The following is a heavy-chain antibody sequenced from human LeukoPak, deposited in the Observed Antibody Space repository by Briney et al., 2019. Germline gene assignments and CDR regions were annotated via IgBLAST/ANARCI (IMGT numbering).Heavy chain of an antibody. CDR1: GGSISSYY. CDR3: ARVGMATTRLYYYYYYMDV. Sequence: SETLSLTCSVSGGSISSYYWSWIRQPPGKGLEWIGYIYYSGSTNYNPSLKSRVTISVDTSKNQFSLKLSSVTAADTAVHYCARVGMATTRLYYYYYYMDVWGKGTTVTISS. J-gene: IGHJ6*03. D-gene: IGHD5-24*01. CDR2: IYYSGST. V-gene: IGHV4-59*12.